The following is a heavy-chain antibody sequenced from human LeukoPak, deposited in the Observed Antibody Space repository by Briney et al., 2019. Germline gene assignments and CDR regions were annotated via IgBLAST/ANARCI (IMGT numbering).Heavy chain of an antibody. CDR3: AREGWEGYYFDY. V-gene: IGHV3-23*01. D-gene: IGHD1-26*01. CDR1: GFTFSSYA. Sequence: AGGSLRLSCAASGFTFSSYAMSWVRQAPGKGLEWVSAISGSGGSTYYADSVKGRFTISRDNSKNTLYLQMNSLRAEDTAVYYCAREGWEGYYFDYWGQGTLVTVSS. J-gene: IGHJ4*02. CDR2: ISGSGGST.